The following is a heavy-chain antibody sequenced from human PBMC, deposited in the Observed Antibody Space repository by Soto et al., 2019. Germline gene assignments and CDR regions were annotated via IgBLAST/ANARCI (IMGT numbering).Heavy chain of an antibody. CDR2: INPNSGGT. J-gene: IGHJ6*02. CDR1: GYTFTGYY. Sequence: ASVKVSCKASGYTFTGYYMHWVRQAPGQGLEWMGWINPNSGGTNYAQKFQGWVTMTRDTSISTAYMELSRLRSDDTAVYYCARESENSSGWYYYYGMDVWGQGTTVTLSS. D-gene: IGHD6-19*01. V-gene: IGHV1-2*04. CDR3: ARESENSSGWYYYYGMDV.